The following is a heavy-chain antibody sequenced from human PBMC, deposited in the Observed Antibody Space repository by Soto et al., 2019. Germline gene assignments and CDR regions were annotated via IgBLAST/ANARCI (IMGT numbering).Heavy chain of an antibody. Sequence: PGGSLRLSCAASRFPFSTYGMHWVRQAPGKGLEWLSSISDDSSYIDYADSLRGRFTVSRDNARNSLYLQIDSLGVEDTAVYYCATPYDFNHWGPGTLVTVSS. CDR3: ATPYDFNH. CDR2: ISDDSSYI. J-gene: IGHJ5*02. CDR1: RFPFSTYG. V-gene: IGHV3-21*06. D-gene: IGHD3-16*01.